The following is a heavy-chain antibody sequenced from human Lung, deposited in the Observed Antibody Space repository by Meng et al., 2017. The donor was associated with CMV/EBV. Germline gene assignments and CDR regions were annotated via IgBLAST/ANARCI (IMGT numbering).Heavy chain of an antibody. CDR3: ARVWKPGIAAAEY. V-gene: IGHV1-2*02. J-gene: IGHJ4*02. CDR2: INPNSGGT. Sequence: KASGYTFTGYDMHWVRQAPGQGLEWMGWINPNSGGTNYAQKFQGRVTMTRDTSISTAYMELSRLRSDDTAVYYCARVWKPGIAAAEYWGQGTLVTVSS. CDR1: GYTFTGYD. D-gene: IGHD6-13*01.